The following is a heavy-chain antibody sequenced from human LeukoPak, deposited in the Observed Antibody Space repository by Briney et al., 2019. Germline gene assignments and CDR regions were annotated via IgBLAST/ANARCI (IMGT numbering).Heavy chain of an antibody. J-gene: IGHJ4*02. V-gene: IGHV3-23*01. Sequence: PGGSLRLSCAASGFTFTNYAMSWVRQAPGKGLEWVSSISGSVGKTYYADSVKGRFTISRDISKNTLYLQMNSLRAEDTAVYYCAKGGGSSRNDGDFWGQGTLVTVSS. CDR1: GFTFTNYA. CDR2: ISGSVGKT. CDR3: AKGGGSSRNDGDF. D-gene: IGHD1-1*01.